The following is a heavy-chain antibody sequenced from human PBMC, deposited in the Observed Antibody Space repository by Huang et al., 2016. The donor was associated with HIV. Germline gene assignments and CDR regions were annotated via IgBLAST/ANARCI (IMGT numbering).Heavy chain of an antibody. CDR3: ARAAYINSRAHYYYMDV. Sequence: QVQLQESGPGLVKPSQTLSLTCSVSGGAISGGGYYWSWIRQPPGKGLEWVGYIFYPETTYYNPSLKSRVSMSVDMSKNQFSLRLSSVTAADTAMYFCARAAYINSRAHYYYMDVWGRGTMVTVSS. CDR1: GGAISGGGYY. CDR2: IFYPETT. D-gene: IGHD4-4*01. V-gene: IGHV4-30-4*01. J-gene: IGHJ6*03.